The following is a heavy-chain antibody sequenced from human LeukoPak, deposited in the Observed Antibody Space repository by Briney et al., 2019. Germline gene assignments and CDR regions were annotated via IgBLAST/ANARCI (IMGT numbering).Heavy chain of an antibody. CDR1: GFTFSRYW. Sequence: GGPLRLSCAASGFTFSRYWMSWVRQAPGKGLEWVSAISGSSDSTYYADSVKGRFTISRDNSKNTLYLQMKSLRAEDTAVYYCATHIVGGTGFDYWGQGTLVAVSS. CDR3: ATHIVGGTGFDY. D-gene: IGHD1-26*01. V-gene: IGHV3-23*01. J-gene: IGHJ4*02. CDR2: ISGSSDST.